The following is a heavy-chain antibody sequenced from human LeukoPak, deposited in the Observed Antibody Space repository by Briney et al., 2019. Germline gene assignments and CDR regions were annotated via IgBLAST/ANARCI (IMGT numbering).Heavy chain of an antibody. D-gene: IGHD5-12*01. J-gene: IGHJ4*02. CDR3: ARDSGLSGYDLLDY. CDR1: GFTFSTHW. V-gene: IGHV3-7*01. Sequence: GGSLRLSCVDSGFTFSTHWMIWVRQAPGKGLEWVANIKYDGSEKYYVDSVKGRFTISRDNAKNSLYLQMNSLRAEDTAVYYCARDSGLSGYDLLDYWGQGTLVTVSS. CDR2: IKYDGSEK.